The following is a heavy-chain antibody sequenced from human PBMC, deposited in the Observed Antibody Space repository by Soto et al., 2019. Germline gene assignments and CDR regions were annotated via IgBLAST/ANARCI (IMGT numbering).Heavy chain of an antibody. Sequence: PSETLSITCAVYGGSCSGEYWSWMHQPPGKGLEWIGEINHSGSTNYNPSLKSRVTISVDTSKNQFSLKLSSVAAADTAVYYCARGRMVREVIIRDNWFDPWGQGTLVTVSS. CDR3: ARGRMVREVIIRDNWFDP. V-gene: IGHV4-34*01. CDR2: INHSGST. CDR1: GGSCSGEY. J-gene: IGHJ5*02. D-gene: IGHD3-10*01.